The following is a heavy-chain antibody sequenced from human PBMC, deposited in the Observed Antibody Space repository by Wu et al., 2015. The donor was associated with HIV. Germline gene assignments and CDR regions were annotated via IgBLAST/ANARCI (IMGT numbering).Heavy chain of an antibody. CDR3: TTLIRYNLNDKADAFDF. V-gene: IGHV1-24*01. CDR2: FDPEEGET. J-gene: IGHJ3*01. CDR1: GYFLSKIS. Sequence: VQLVQSGAEVRKPGGSVKVSCKVSGYFLSKISMHWVRQAPGKGLEWMGGFDPEEGETIYAQQFQGRVTMTDDISTDTAYMELTSLKSEDTAVYFCTTLIRYNLNDKADAFDFWGHGTMVTVSS. D-gene: IGHD1-1*01.